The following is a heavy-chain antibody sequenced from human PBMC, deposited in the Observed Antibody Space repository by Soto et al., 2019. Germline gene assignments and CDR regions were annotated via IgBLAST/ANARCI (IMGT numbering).Heavy chain of an antibody. CDR3: ATARGTIVVTAASNCHYYGLVV. D-gene: IGHD2-2*01. Sequence: WETLSLTCTVSGCTISSSSYDWGWICQPQGQGLEWIGSIYCSGSTYSNPSINSRVSICVDTTKNQYPLKLSSVTAADTAVYYCATARGTIVVTAASNCHYYGLVVWGQGTMVTVSS. V-gene: IGHV4-39*01. J-gene: IGHJ6*02. CDR2: IYCSGST. CDR1: GCTISSSSYD.